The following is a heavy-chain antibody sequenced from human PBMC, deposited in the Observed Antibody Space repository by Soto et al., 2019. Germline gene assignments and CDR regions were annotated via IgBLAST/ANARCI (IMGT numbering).Heavy chain of an antibody. V-gene: IGHV1-69*01. CDR1: GGTFSSYA. CDR2: IIPIFGTE. J-gene: IGHJ3*02. D-gene: IGHD4-17*01. CDR3: ARALRTTVTTFTAFDI. Sequence: QVQLVQSGAEVRKPGSSVKVSCKASGGTFSSYALSWMRQAPGQGLEWVGGIIPIFGTENYAQELQGRVTITADESTSTTYMELSSLRSEDTAVYYCARALRTTVTTFTAFDIWGQGTMVTVSS.